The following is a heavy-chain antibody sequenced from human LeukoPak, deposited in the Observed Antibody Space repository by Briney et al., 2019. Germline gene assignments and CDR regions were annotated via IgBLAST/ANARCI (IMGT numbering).Heavy chain of an antibody. D-gene: IGHD3-16*01. J-gene: IGHJ4*02. CDR3: ARVGDLNYFDY. V-gene: IGHV3-64*01. CDR2: ISGSGDST. Sequence: GGSLRLSCEASGFIFSNYAMHWVRQAPGKGMEYVSAISGSGDSTYYANSVRGRLTVSRDNSKNTLYLQMGSLRADDMAVYYCARVGDLNYFDYWGQGTLVTVSS. CDR1: GFIFSNYA.